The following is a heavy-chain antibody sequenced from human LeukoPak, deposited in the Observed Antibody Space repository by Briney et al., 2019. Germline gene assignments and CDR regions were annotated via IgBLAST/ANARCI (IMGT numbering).Heavy chain of an antibody. CDR2: IYSGGST. CDR3: ARADVWSGSYYGLFDY. D-gene: IGHD1-26*01. J-gene: IGHJ4*02. CDR1: GFTVSSNY. V-gene: IGHV3-53*01. Sequence: GGSLRLSCAASGFTVSSNYMSWVRQAPGKGLEWVSIIYSGGSTYYADSVKGRFTISRDNSKNTLYLQMNSLRAEDTAVYYCARADVWSGSYYGLFDYWGQGTLVTVSS.